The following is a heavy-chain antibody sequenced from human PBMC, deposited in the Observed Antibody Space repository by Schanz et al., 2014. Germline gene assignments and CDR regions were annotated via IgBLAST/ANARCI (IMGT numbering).Heavy chain of an antibody. J-gene: IGHJ6*02. V-gene: IGHV1-2*04. D-gene: IGHD3-22*01. CDR3: ARDDRAYYYGMDV. Sequence: QVQLVQSGAEVKKPGASVKVSCKASGYTFSDYYIHWVRQAPGQGLEWMGWINPNTGGTNFAQKFQDWGTVTRDTSISTVDMELSRVTYEDTAVYYCARDDRAYYYGMDVWGQGTTVTVSS. CDR1: GYTFSDYY. CDR2: INPNTGGT.